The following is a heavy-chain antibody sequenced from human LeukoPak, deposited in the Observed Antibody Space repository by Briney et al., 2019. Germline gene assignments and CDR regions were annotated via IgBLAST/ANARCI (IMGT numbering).Heavy chain of an antibody. CDR3: AKDIHDYGDGVNWFDP. CDR1: GFTFSSYA. D-gene: IGHD4-17*01. V-gene: IGHV3-23*01. J-gene: IGHJ5*02. CDR2: ISGSGGST. Sequence: PGGSLRLSCAASGFTFSSYAMSWVRQAPGKGLEWVSAISGSGGSTYYADSVKGRFTISRDNSKNTLYLQMNSLRAEDTAVYYCAKDIHDYGDGVNWFDPWGQGTLVTVSS.